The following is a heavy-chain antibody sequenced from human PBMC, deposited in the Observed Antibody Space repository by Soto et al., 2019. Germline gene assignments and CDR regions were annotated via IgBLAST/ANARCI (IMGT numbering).Heavy chain of an antibody. CDR1: GIIFSSYA. V-gene: IGHV3-23*01. Sequence: GGSLRLSCAASGIIFSSYAMSWVRQAPGKGLEWVPAISGSGGSTNYADSVKGRFTISRDNSKNTLYLYMNSLRAEDSAVYYCAITGNSRTSPYFDFWGQGTLVTVSS. J-gene: IGHJ4*02. D-gene: IGHD1-20*01. CDR2: ISGSGGST. CDR3: AITGNSRTSPYFDF.